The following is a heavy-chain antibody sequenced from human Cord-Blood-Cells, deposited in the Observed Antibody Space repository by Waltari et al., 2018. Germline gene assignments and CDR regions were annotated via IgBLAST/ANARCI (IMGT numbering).Heavy chain of an antibody. J-gene: IGHJ4*02. D-gene: IGHD3-10*01. V-gene: IGHV3-30*03. CDR3: ATTQGSAGSYDY. CDR1: GFTFSSYG. CDR2: IADDGSNK. Sequence: QVQLVESGGGVVQPGRSLRPSCAAPGFTFSSYGMHWVRQAPGKGLEWVAVIADDGSNKYYADAVKGRFTISRDNSKNTLYLQMNSLRAEDTAVYYCATTQGSAGSYDYWGQGTLVTVSS.